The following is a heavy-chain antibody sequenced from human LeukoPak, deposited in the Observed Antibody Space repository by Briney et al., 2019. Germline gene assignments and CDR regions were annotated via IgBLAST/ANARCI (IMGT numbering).Heavy chain of an antibody. CDR2: IKQDGSEK. CDR1: GFTFSSYW. Sequence: PGGSLRLSCAASGFTFSSYWMSWVRQAPGKGLEWVANIKQDGSEKYYVDSVKGRFTISRDNAKNSLYLQMNSLRAEDTAVYYCASPWGGTGEIYFDYWGQGTLVTVSS. J-gene: IGHJ4*02. V-gene: IGHV3-7*01. CDR3: ASPWGGTGEIYFDY. D-gene: IGHD7-27*01.